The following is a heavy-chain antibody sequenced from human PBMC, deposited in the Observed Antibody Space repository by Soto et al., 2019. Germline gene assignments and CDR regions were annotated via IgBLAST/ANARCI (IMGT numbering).Heavy chain of an antibody. CDR3: ARDRARNFDY. CDR2: INPSGGST. CDR1: GYTFTSYY. J-gene: IGHJ4*02. V-gene: IGHV1-46*01. Sequence: QVQLVQSGAEVKKPGASVKVSCKASGYTFTSYYMHWVRQAPGQGLEWMGIINPSGGSTSYAQKFQGRVTMTRDTSTSTDYMELSSLRAEDAAVYYCARDRARNFDYWGQGTLVTVSS.